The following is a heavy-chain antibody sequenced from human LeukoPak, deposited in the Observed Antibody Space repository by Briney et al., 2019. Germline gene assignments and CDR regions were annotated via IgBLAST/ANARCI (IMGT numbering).Heavy chain of an antibody. Sequence: PGGSLRLSCAASGFTFSSYAMSWVRQAPGKGLEWVSGISGSGSRTFYADSVKGRFTVSRDNSKNTMYLQMNSLRAEDTAVYYCATLGHAFDIWGQGTMVTVSS. CDR3: ATLGHAFDI. D-gene: IGHD3-10*01. CDR2: ISGSGSRT. CDR1: GFTFSSYA. J-gene: IGHJ3*02. V-gene: IGHV3-23*01.